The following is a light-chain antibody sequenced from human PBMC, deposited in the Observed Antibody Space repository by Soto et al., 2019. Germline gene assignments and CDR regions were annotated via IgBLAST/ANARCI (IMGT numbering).Light chain of an antibody. CDR2: DAS. CDR1: QDIYKY. CDR3: QQYDKVPWT. V-gene: IGKV1-33*01. J-gene: IGKJ1*01. Sequence: DIQMTQSPSSLSASVRDRVTITCQASQDIYKYLNWYQQKPGKAPKLLIYDASNLETGVPSRFSGSGSRTDFTFTISSLQPEDIATYYCQQYDKVPWTFGQGTKVEIK.